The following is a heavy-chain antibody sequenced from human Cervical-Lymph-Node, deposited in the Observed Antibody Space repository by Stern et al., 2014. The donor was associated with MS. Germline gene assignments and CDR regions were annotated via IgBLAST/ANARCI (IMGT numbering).Heavy chain of an antibody. CDR1: PPTLTRPR. CDR2: ISAYNGNT. D-gene: IGHD2-15*01. Sequence: VQLVQSGAEVKKPGASVKVSCKASPPTLTRPRLSWVRHAPGQGLELMGWISAYNGNTNYAQKLQGRVTMTTDTSTSTAYMELRSLRSDDTAVYYCARGLLGSENAFDIWGQGTMVTVSS. V-gene: IGHV1-18*01. CDR3: ARGLLGSENAFDI. J-gene: IGHJ3*02.